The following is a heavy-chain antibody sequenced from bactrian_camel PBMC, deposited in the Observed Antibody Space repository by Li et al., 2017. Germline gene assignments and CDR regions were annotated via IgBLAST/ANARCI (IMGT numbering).Heavy chain of an antibody. CDR1: GSTDNAKC. J-gene: IGHJ4*01. Sequence: VQLVESGGGSVQDGGSLRLSCAASGSTDNAKCMGWFRQAPGKDREGVAHIDSDGKWYAESLKGRSTISTDDANNTLDLQLDSLQPEDTAMYYCAVLSQFNHCRGVVVGIWQQYASWGQGTQVTVS. V-gene: IGHV3S55*01. CDR2: IDSDGK. CDR3: AVLSQFNHCRGVVVGIWQQYAS. D-gene: IGHD6*01.